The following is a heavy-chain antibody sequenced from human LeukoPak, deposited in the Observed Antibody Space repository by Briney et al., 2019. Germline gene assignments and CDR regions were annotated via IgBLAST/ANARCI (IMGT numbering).Heavy chain of an antibody. V-gene: IGHV3-7*01. CDR3: ARQGDDY. D-gene: IGHD3-16*01. CDR1: GFTFSSYG. J-gene: IGHJ4*01. Sequence: PGGSLRLSCAASGFTFSSYGMSWVRQAPGKGLEWVANIKQDGSEKYYVDSVKGRFTISRDNAKNSLYLQMNSLRAEDTAVYYCARQGDDYWGHGTLVTVSS. CDR2: IKQDGSEK.